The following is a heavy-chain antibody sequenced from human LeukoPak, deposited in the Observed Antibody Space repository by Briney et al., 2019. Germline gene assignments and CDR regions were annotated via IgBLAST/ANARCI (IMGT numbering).Heavy chain of an antibody. J-gene: IGHJ3*02. CDR2: IYSGGST. D-gene: IGHD1-26*01. V-gene: IGHV3-53*01. Sequence: PGGSLRLSCAASGFTVSSNYVSWVRQAPGKGLEWVSVIYSGGSTYYADSVKGRFTISRDNSKNTLYLQMNSLRAEDTAVYYCARASGSYSNDAFDIWGQGTMVTVSS. CDR1: GFTVSSNY. CDR3: ARASGSYSNDAFDI.